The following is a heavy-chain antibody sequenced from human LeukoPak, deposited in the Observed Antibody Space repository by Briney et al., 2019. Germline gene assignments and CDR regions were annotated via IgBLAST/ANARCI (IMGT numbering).Heavy chain of an antibody. V-gene: IGHV4-59*08. CDR1: SGSISSYY. D-gene: IGHD3-10*01. CDR2: IYYSGST. J-gene: IGHJ4*02. Sequence: SETLSLTCTVSSGSISSYYWSWSRQPPGKGLEWMGYIYYSGSTKYNPSLKSRVTISVDTSKNQFSLKLTSATVADKAVYYCARTSYHYNSGDYGWYFDYWGQGTLVTVSA. CDR3: ARTSYHYNSGDYGWYFDY.